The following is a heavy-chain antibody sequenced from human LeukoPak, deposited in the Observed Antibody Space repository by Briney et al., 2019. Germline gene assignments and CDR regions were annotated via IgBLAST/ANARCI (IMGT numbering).Heavy chain of an antibody. D-gene: IGHD3-3*01. CDR3: ARQGITIFGVVNPIDY. V-gene: IGHV5-51*01. CDR2: IYPGDSDT. CDR1: GYTFTSYW. Sequence: GESLKISCKGSGYTFTSYWISWVRQLPGKGLEWMGIIYPGDSDTRYSPSFQDQVTISADKSISTAYLQWSSLKASDTAMYYCARQGITIFGVVNPIDYWGQGTLVTVSS. J-gene: IGHJ4*02.